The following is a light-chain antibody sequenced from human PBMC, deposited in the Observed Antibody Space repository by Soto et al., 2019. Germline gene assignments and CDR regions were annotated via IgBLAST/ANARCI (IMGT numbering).Light chain of an antibody. CDR3: MQGTREPEKYT. Sequence: DVVMTQSPLSLPVTLGQPASISCRSSQSLVYSDGNTYLNWFQQRPGQSPRRLIYKVSNRDSGVPDRFSGRGSGTDFTLKISRVEADDVGVYYCMQGTREPEKYTFGQGTKLEI. CDR2: KVS. J-gene: IGKJ2*01. CDR1: QSLVYSDGNTY. V-gene: IGKV2-30*01.